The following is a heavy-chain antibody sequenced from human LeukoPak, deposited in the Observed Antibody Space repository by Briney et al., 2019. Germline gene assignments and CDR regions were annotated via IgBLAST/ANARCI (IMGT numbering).Heavy chain of an antibody. V-gene: IGHV1-2*02. CDR3: ARGRDFGSGWYED. J-gene: IGHJ4*02. CDR1: GYTFTGYY. D-gene: IGHD6-19*01. CDR2: INPNSGGT. Sequence: GASVKVSCKASGYTFTGYYMHWVRQAPGQGLEWMGWINPNSGGTNYAQKFQGRVTMTRDTSISTAYMELSSLRSEDTAVYYCARGRDFGSGWYEDWGQGTLVTVSS.